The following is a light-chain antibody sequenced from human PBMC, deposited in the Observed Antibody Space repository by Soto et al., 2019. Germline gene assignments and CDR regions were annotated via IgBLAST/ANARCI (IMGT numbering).Light chain of an antibody. CDR1: QTVTSGY. CDR3: QQYNSSPWT. Sequence: EIVLTQSPGTLSLSPGARAALSCRTSQTVTSGYFAWYQQKPGQAPRLLIYGASSRATGLPDRFSGSGSGTDFTLTISRLEPEDFAVYYCQQYNSSPWTFGQGTKVEIK. CDR2: GAS. V-gene: IGKV3-20*01. J-gene: IGKJ1*01.